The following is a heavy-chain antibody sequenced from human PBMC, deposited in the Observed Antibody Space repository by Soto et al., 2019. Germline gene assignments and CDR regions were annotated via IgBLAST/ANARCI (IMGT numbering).Heavy chain of an antibody. V-gene: IGHV4-34*01. CDR1: GGSLSDYY. J-gene: IGHJ6*02. CDR2: IHPSGST. Sequence: QVQLQQWGAGLLKPSETLSLTCAVSGGSLSDYYWPWIRQSPGKGLELIGEIHPSGSTNDNPSLRSRVTISLDTSKNQLSLKLHSLTAADTALYYCARGRDAYKLGNVWGHGTTVTVSS. D-gene: IGHD1-1*01. CDR3: ARGRDAYKLGNV.